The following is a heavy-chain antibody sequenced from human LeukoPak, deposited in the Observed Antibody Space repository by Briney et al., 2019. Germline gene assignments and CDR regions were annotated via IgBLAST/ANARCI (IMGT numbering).Heavy chain of an antibody. CDR2: ISSSSSTI. J-gene: IGHJ6*03. D-gene: IGHD3-22*01. Sequence: GGSLRLSCAASGFTFSFYSMNWVRQAPGKGLEWVSYISSSSSTIYYADSVKGRFTISRDNAKNSLYLQMNSLRAEDTAVYYCARRYYDSSNYYPQFYYVDVWGKGTTVTVSS. CDR3: ARRYYDSSNYYPQFYYVDV. CDR1: GFTFSFYS. V-gene: IGHV3-48*04.